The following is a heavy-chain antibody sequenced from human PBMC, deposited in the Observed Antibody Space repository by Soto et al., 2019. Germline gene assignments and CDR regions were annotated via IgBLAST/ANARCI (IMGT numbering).Heavy chain of an antibody. CDR3: AKDRNYDHTNRFDP. CDR1: GFTFSSYG. CDR2: ISYDGSNK. D-gene: IGHD3-3*01. Sequence: GGSLRLSCAASGFTFSSYGMHWVRQAPGKGLEWVAVISYDGSNKYYADSVKGRFTISRDNSKNTLYLQMNSLRAEDTAVYYCAKDRNYDHTNRFDPWGQGTLVTVSS. J-gene: IGHJ5*02. V-gene: IGHV3-30*18.